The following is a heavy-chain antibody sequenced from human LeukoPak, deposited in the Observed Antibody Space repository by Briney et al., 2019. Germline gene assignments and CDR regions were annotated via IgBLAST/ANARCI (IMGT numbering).Heavy chain of an antibody. V-gene: IGHV4-59*01. J-gene: IGHJ6*03. CDR3: ARGRSSGYYYYYYYMDV. D-gene: IGHD3-22*01. CDR1: GGSISSYY. CDR2: IYYSGST. Sequence: PSETLSLTCTVSGGSISSYYWSWIRQPPGKGLEWIGYIYYSGSTNYNPSLKSRVTIPVDTSKNQFSLKLSSVTAADTAVYYCARGRSSGYYYYYYYMDVWGKGTTVTVSS.